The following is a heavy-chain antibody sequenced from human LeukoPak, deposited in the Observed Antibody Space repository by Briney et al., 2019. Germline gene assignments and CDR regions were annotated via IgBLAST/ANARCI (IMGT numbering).Heavy chain of an antibody. J-gene: IGHJ4*02. CDR1: GGSISSSSYY. CDR3: ARHPALWFGEPLDY. CDR2: IYYSGST. V-gene: IGHV4-39*01. Sequence: PSETLSLTSTVSGGSISSSSYYWGWIRQPPGKGLGWIGSIYYSGSTYYNPSLKSRVTISVDTSKNQFSLKLSSVTAADTAVYYCARHPALWFGEPLDYWGQGTLVTVSS. D-gene: IGHD3-10*01.